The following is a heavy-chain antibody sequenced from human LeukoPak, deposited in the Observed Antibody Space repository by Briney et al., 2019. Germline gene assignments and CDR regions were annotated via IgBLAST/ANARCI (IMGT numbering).Heavy chain of an antibody. Sequence: ASVKVSCRASGYTFISCGFSWVRRAPGQGLEWMGWINADNGNTNYAQKLQGRVTMTTDTSTSTAYMELRSLRSDDTAVYYCARDEISGGWYNHWGQGTLVTVSS. CDR1: GYTFISCG. CDR3: ARDEISGGWYNH. V-gene: IGHV1-18*04. D-gene: IGHD6-19*01. CDR2: INADNGNT. J-gene: IGHJ1*01.